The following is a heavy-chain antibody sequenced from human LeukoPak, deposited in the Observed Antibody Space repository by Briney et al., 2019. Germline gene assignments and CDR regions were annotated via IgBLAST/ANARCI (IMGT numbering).Heavy chain of an antibody. Sequence: PGGSLRLSCAASGCTFSSYAMSWVRQAPGKGLEWVSAISGSGGSTYYADSVKGRFTISRDNSKNTLYLQMNSLRSDDTAVYYCARDIAAAGSTDYWGQGTLVTVSS. CDR2: ISGSGGST. J-gene: IGHJ4*02. D-gene: IGHD6-13*01. CDR1: GCTFSSYA. CDR3: ARDIAAAGSTDY. V-gene: IGHV3-23*01.